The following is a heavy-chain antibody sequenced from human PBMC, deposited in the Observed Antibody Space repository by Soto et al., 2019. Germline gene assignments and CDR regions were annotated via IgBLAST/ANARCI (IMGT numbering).Heavy chain of an antibody. D-gene: IGHD3-22*01. CDR1: GDSISNSF. Sequence: KTSETLSLTCTVSGDSISNSFWAWIRQPPGKGLEWIGYIHYSGSANYNPSLKSRVTISVDTPKNQFSLTLNSVTADDTAVYYCARERHYDSSGYSDYWGQGTLVTVSS. V-gene: IGHV4-59*01. CDR2: IHYSGSA. CDR3: ARERHYDSSGYSDY. J-gene: IGHJ4*02.